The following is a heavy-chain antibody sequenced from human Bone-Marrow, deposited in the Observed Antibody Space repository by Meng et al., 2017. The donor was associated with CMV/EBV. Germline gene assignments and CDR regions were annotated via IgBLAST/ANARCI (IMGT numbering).Heavy chain of an antibody. Sequence: SETLSLTCTVSGGSISSSSYYWGWIRQPPGKGLEWIGSLYSSGSTYYNPSLKSRVTISVDTSKNQFSLKLSSVTAADTAVYYCARVVGCSSTSLSPEGVCYGMDVWGQGTTVTVSS. D-gene: IGHD2-2*01. J-gene: IGHJ6*02. CDR1: GGSISSSSYY. V-gene: IGHV4-39*01. CDR2: LYSSGST. CDR3: ARVVGCSSTSLSPEGVCYGMDV.